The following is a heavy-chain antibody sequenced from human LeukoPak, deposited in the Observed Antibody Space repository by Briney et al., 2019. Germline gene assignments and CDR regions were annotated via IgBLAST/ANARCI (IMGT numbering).Heavy chain of an antibody. V-gene: IGHV3-72*01. CDR1: GFTFSDHY. CDR3: ARASAITMVRGVISYYYYMDA. D-gene: IGHD3-10*01. CDR2: TRNKANSYTT. Sequence: GGSLRLSCAASGFTFSDHYMDWVRQAPGKGLEWVGRTRNKANSYTTEYAASVKGRFTISRDDSKNSLYLQMNSLKTEDTAMYYCARASAITMVRGVISYYYYMDAWGKGTTVTVSS. J-gene: IGHJ6*03.